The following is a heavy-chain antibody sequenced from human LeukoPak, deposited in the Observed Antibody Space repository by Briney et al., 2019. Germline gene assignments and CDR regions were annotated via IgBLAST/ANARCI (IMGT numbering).Heavy chain of an antibody. CDR3: VKAILFGSVSYYAD. J-gene: IGHJ4*02. V-gene: IGHV3-64D*09. CDR1: GFTFSNFP. CDR2: VSSDGGST. Sequence: GGSLRLSCSASGFTFSNFPMHWVRQAPGKGLEYVSAVSSDGGSTYYADSVRGRFTISRDNSKNTLSLQMGSLRAEDTAMYYCVKAILFGSVSYYADWGQGTLVTVFS. D-gene: IGHD3-22*01.